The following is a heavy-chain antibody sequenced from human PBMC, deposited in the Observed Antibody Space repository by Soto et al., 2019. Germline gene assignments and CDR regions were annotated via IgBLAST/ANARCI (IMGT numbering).Heavy chain of an antibody. D-gene: IGHD2-8*02. Sequence: QVQLVQSGAEVKKPGASVKVSCKASGYTFTSYYMHWVRQAPGQGLEWMGVINPSGGSTTYAQKFQGRVTMTGDTSTSTVYMELSSLTSEDTAVYYCPRDYRVTTTGAPGGKWGQGTLVTVSS. CDR3: PRDYRVTTTGAPGGK. CDR2: INPSGGST. V-gene: IGHV1-46*01. CDR1: GYTFTSYY. J-gene: IGHJ4*02.